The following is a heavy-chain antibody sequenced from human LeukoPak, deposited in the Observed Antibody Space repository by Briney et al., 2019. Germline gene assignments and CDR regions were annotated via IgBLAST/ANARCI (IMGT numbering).Heavy chain of an antibody. J-gene: IGHJ4*02. D-gene: IGHD4-17*01. CDR1: VCTFINYA. CDR2: IIPIFGRT. V-gene: IGHV1-69*04. CDR3: ARGRTVTTNGYFDY. Sequence: SVTVSCKPSVCTFINYAISWVRQAPGQGREWMGRIIPIFGRTSYAQKFRDRVTITADKSTSTAYMELSSLRSDDTAVYYCARGRTVTTNGYFDYWGQGTLLTASS.